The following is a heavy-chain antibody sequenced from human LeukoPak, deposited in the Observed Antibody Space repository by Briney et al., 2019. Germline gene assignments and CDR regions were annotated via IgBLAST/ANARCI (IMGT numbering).Heavy chain of an antibody. CDR2: IYSGGST. D-gene: IGHD3-10*01. Sequence: GGSLRLSCAASGFTVSSSYMSWVRQAPGKGLEWVSVIYSGGSTYYADSVKGRFTISRDNSKNTLYLQMNSLRAEDTAVYYCAREGVTNAFDIWGQGTMVTVSS. CDR1: GFTVSSSY. V-gene: IGHV3-66*01. CDR3: AREGVTNAFDI. J-gene: IGHJ3*02.